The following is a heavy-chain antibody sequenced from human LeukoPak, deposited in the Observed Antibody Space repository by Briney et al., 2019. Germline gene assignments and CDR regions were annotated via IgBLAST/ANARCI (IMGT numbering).Heavy chain of an antibody. CDR1: GGTFSSYA. V-gene: IGHV1-69*13. Sequence: GASVKVSCKASGGTFSSYAISWVRQAPGQGLEWMGGIIPIFGTANYAQKFQGRVTITADESTSTAYMELSSLRSEDTAVYYCASSAGYCSSTSCSYWYFDLWGRGTLVTVSS. J-gene: IGHJ2*01. CDR3: ASSAGYCSSTSCSYWYFDL. CDR2: IIPIFGTA. D-gene: IGHD2-2*01.